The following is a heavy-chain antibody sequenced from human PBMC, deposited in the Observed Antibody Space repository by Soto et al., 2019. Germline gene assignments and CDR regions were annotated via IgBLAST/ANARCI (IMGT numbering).Heavy chain of an antibody. Sequence: ASVKVSCTASGYTFTSYGISWVRQAPGQGLEWMGWISAYNGNTNYAQKLQGRVTMTTDTSTSTAYMELRSLRSDDTAVYYCARGRIAVACCDAFDIWGQGTMVTVSS. D-gene: IGHD6-19*01. V-gene: IGHV1-18*01. J-gene: IGHJ3*02. CDR2: ISAYNGNT. CDR1: GYTFTSYG. CDR3: ARGRIAVACCDAFDI.